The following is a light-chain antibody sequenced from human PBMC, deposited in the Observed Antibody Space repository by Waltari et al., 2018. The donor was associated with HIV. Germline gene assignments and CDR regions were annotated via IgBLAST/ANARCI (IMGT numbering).Light chain of an antibody. J-gene: IGLJ2*01. CDR3: QAWDSNTVV. Sequence: SYELTQPPSVSVSPGQTANITCSGNRLGEKYACWYKQKPGQSPVLVIYYDSRRPSGIPERFSGSNSGNTATLTISGTQAMDEADYYCQAWDSNTVVFGGGTKLTVL. CDR2: YDS. CDR1: RLGEKY. V-gene: IGLV3-1*01.